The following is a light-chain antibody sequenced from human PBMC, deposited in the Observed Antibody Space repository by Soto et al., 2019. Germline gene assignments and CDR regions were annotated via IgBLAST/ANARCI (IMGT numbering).Light chain of an antibody. CDR3: QQYVGSLYI. V-gene: IGKV3-20*01. CDR2: ATS. Sequence: EIVLTQSPGTLSLSPGERATLSCRTSQSVSSSYYLAWYQQKPGQAPRLLIYATSNRAAGIPDRFSGSGSGTDFTLTISGLESEDSAVYYCQQYVGSLYIFGQGTKLEI. CDR1: QSVSSSY. J-gene: IGKJ2*01.